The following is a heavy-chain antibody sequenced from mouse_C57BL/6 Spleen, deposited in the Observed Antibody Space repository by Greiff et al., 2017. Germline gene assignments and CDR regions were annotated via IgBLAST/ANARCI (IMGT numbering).Heavy chain of an antibody. CDR2: IDPSDSYT. CDR1: GYTFTSYW. Sequence: QVQLQQSGAELVRPGTSVKLSCKASGYTFTSYWMHWVKQRPGQGLEWIGVIDPSDSYTNYNQKFKGKATLTVDTSSSTAYMQLSSLTSEDSAVYYCARAYYSNYFDYWGQGTTLTVSS. CDR3: ARAYYSNYFDY. J-gene: IGHJ2*01. D-gene: IGHD2-5*01. V-gene: IGHV1-59*01.